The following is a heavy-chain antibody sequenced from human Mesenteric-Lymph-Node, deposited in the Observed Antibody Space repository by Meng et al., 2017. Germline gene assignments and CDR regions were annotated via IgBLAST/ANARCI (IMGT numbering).Heavy chain of an antibody. J-gene: IGHJ4*02. Sequence: GGSLRLSCAASGFTFSSYAMSWVRQAPGKGLEWVSAISGSGGSTYYADSVKGRFTISRDNSKNTLYLQMNSLRAEDTAVYYCAKVYDSSGYYLQFWDYWGQGTLVTVSS. CDR1: GFTFSSYA. V-gene: IGHV3-23*01. CDR2: ISGSGGST. D-gene: IGHD3-22*01. CDR3: AKVYDSSGYYLQFWDY.